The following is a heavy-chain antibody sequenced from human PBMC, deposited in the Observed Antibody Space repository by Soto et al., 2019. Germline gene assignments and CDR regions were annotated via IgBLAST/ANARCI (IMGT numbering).Heavy chain of an antibody. V-gene: IGHV1-69*12. CDR2: IIPIFGTA. CDR1: GGTFSSYA. J-gene: IGHJ2*01. CDR3: ARAAHYYDSMDPDWYFDL. Sequence: QVQLVQSGAEVKKPGSSVKVSCKASGGTFSSYAISWVRQAPGQGLEWMGGIIPIFGTANYAQKFQGRVTIIADESTSTAYMELSRLRSEDTAVYYCARAAHYYDSMDPDWYFDLWGRGTLVTVSS. D-gene: IGHD3-22*01.